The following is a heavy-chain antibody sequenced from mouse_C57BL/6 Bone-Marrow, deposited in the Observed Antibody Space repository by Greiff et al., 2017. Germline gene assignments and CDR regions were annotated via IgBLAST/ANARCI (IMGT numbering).Heavy chain of an antibody. J-gene: IGHJ2*01. CDR1: GYTFTSSG. D-gene: IGHD1-1*01. V-gene: IGHV1-81*01. CDR3: SRYYGSSRFDY. Sequence: QVQLQQSGAELARPGASVKLSCTASGYTFTSSGISWVKQRTGQGLEWIGEIYPRSGNTYYNEKFKGKSTLTADKSSSTAYMELRSLTSEDSAVCFCSRYYGSSRFDYWGQGTTLTVSS. CDR2: IYPRSGNT.